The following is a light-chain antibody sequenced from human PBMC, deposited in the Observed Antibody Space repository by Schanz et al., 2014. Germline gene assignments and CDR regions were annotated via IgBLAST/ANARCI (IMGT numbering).Light chain of an antibody. CDR3: AAWDDSMGGPV. CDR1: TSKSGSYY. Sequence: QSVLTQPPSASGTPGQRITISCSGSTSKSGSYYVYWYQQLPGTAPRLLISRDSQRPSGVPDRFFGSKSGTSASLAISGLQSEEEDDYYCAAWDDSMGGPVFGGGTKVTVL. V-gene: IGLV1-47*01. J-gene: IGLJ3*02. CDR2: RDS.